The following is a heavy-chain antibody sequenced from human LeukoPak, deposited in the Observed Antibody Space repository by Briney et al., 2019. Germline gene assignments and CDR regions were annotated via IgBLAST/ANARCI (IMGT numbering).Heavy chain of an antibody. CDR2: ISGSGGST. CDR1: GFTFSTYS. J-gene: IGHJ4*02. Sequence: GGSLRLSCAASGFTFSTYSMNWVRQAPGKGLEWVSAISGSGGSTYYADSVTGRFTISRDNSKNTVSLQLNSLRVEDTAVYYCAKAARSTVASAGDYWGQGTLVSVST. CDR3: AKAARSTVASAGDY. D-gene: IGHD1-1*01. V-gene: IGHV3-23*01.